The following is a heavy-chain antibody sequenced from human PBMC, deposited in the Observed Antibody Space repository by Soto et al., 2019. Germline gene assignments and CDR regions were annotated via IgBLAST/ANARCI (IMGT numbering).Heavy chain of an antibody. D-gene: IGHD3-10*01. V-gene: IGHV4-31*03. CDR2: ISYSGKT. CDR1: GGSMTSSGHY. CDR3: ARDMVGGWEGNHYYYGLDV. J-gene: IGHJ6*02. Sequence: QVQLQESGPGLVKPSQTLSLTCSVSGGSMTSSGHYWTWIRQHPGRGLEWIGYISYSGKTYYNPSLKSRVTISVDTSENRLSLKLTSVTAADTALYYCARDMVGGWEGNHYYYGLDVWGQGTTVTVSS.